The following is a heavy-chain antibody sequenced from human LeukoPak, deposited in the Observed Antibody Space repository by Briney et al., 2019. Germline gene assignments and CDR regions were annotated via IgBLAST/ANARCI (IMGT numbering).Heavy chain of an antibody. D-gene: IGHD3-10*01. V-gene: IGHV1-69*06. Sequence: SVKVSCDLSGGTFGSYAISWVRQAPGQGLEWMGRIIPIFGTANYAQKFQGRVTMTEDTSTDTAYMELSSLRSEDTAVYYCATSFLRYYYGERPDFDYWGQGTLVTVSS. CDR2: IIPIFGTA. J-gene: IGHJ4*02. CDR1: GGTFGSYA. CDR3: ATSFLRYYYGERPDFDY.